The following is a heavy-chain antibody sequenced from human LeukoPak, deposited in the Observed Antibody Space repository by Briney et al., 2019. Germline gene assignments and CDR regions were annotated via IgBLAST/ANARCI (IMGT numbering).Heavy chain of an antibody. CDR2: IYYSGST. D-gene: IGHD3-3*01. CDR3: ARANYDFWSGYPNWFDP. V-gene: IGHV4-61*01. J-gene: IGHJ5*02. CDR1: GGSVSSGSYY. Sequence: SETLSLTCTVSGGSVSSGSYYWSWIRQPPGKGLEWIGYIYYSGSTNYNPSLKSRATISVDTSKNQFSLKLSSVTAADTAVYYCARANYDFWSGYPNWFDPWGQGTLVTVSS.